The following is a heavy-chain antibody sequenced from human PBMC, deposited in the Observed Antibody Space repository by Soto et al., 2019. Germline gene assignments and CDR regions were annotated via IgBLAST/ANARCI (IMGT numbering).Heavy chain of an antibody. J-gene: IGHJ6*02. D-gene: IGHD6-6*01. CDR3: ARGGSSSGYYYYGMDV. V-gene: IGHV5-10-1*01. CDR1: GYSFTSYW. CDR2: IDPSDSYT. Sequence: GESLKISCKGSGYSFTSYWISWVRQMPGKGLEWMGRIDPSDSYTNYSPSFQGHVTISADKSISTAYLQWSSLKASDTAMYYCARGGSSSGYYYYGMDVWGQGATVTVSS.